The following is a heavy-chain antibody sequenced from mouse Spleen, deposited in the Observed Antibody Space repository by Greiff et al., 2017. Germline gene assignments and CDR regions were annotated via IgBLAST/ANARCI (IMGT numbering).Heavy chain of an antibody. CDR3: ARLYYGNYDAMDY. CDR1: GFNIKNTY. D-gene: IGHD2-1*01. Sequence: VQLKESVAELVRPGASVKLSCTASGFNIKNTYMHWVKQRPEQGLEWIGRIDPANGNTKYAPKFQGKATITADTSSNTAYLQLSSLTSEDTAIYYCARLYYGNYDAMDYWGQGTSVTVSS. CDR2: IDPANGNT. V-gene: IGHV14-3*01. J-gene: IGHJ4*01.